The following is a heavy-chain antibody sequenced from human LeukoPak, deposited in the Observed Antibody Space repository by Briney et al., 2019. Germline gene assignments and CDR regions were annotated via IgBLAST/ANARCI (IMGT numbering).Heavy chain of an antibody. J-gene: IGHJ4*02. V-gene: IGHV3-23*01. Sequence: GGSLRLSCVASGFTFSSYGMTWVRQAPGKGPEWVSVISSSAGSTYYADSVQGRFTIPRDNSKSTLCLQMNSLRAEDTAVYYCAKQLGYCSDGSCYFPYWGQGTLVTVSS. CDR2: ISSSAGST. CDR1: GFTFSSYG. D-gene: IGHD2-15*01. CDR3: AKQLGYCSDGSCYFPY.